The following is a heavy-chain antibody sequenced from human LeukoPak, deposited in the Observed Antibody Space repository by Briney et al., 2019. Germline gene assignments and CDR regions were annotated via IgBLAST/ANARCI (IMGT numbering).Heavy chain of an antibody. CDR3: ARGGEGYNDDAFEV. Sequence: PSETLSLTCTVSGDSIRSHYCGWIRQPPEKGLEWIGHIYNSATTDYNPSFKSRVTISLDMSKKQFSLKMTAVTALDSAVYYCARGGEGYNDDAFEVWGLGTAVTVSS. CDR2: IYNSATT. CDR1: GDSIRSHY. D-gene: IGHD5-24*01. V-gene: IGHV4-59*11. J-gene: IGHJ3*01.